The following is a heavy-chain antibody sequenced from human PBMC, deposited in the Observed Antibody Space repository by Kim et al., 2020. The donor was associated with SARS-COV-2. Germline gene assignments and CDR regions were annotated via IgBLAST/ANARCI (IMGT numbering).Heavy chain of an antibody. J-gene: IGHJ4*02. V-gene: IGHV3-23*01. CDR3: AKARGYSYGGVFDY. Sequence: ADSVKGQFTNTRDNSQKTLYLAMNSLRAEGTAVYYCAKARGYSYGGVFDYWGQGTLVTVSS. D-gene: IGHD5-18*01.